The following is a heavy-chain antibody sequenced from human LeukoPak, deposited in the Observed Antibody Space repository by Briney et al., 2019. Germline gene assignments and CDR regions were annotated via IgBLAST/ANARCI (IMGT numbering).Heavy chain of an antibody. CDR3: ARDYPVAYSLGYYYYYYMDV. D-gene: IGHD5-18*01. CDR2: IYYSGST. J-gene: IGHJ6*03. Sequence: SETLSLTCTVSGGSISSSSYYWGWIRQPPGKGLEWIGSIYYSGSTYYNPSLKSRVTISVDTSKNQFSLKLSSVTAADTAVYYCARDYPVAYSLGYYYYYYMDVWGKGTTVTVSS. CDR1: GGSISSSSYY. V-gene: IGHV4-39*07.